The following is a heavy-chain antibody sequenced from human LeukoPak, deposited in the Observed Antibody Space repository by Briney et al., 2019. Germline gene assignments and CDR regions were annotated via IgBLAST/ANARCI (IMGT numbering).Heavy chain of an antibody. Sequence: GGSLRLSCAASGFTFPTYVIHWVRQAPGKGLEWVAVISQAGSIETYADSVRGRFSISRDNSDSTVYLQMNSLKTEDTAVYYCARDRAVALPTYFYYMDVWCKGTTVIVSS. CDR1: GFTFPTYV. CDR3: ARDRAVALPTYFYYMDV. V-gene: IGHV3-30*03. J-gene: IGHJ6*03. D-gene: IGHD2-15*01. CDR2: ISQAGSIE.